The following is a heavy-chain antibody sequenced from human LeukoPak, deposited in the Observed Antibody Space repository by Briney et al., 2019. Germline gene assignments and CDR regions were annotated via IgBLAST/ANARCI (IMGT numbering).Heavy chain of an antibody. Sequence: GGFLRLSCAASGFRFSTYGMTWLRQAPGKGLEWVSSISAGGGDTYYADSVEGRFTMSRDNYQNPLFLHMNGLRGEATAVYFCAKDTGRLGVREVFDFWGQGTRVTVSS. J-gene: IGHJ3*01. CDR1: GFRFSTYG. D-gene: IGHD2-21*01. V-gene: IGHV3-23*01. CDR2: ISAGGGDT. CDR3: AKDTGRLGVREVFDF.